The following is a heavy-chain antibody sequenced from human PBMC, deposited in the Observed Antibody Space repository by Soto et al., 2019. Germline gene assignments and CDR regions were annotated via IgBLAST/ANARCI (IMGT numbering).Heavy chain of an antibody. V-gene: IGHV1-24*01. CDR3: ATDRTHCGGGWYYFDH. CDR2: FDPEDGET. CDR1: GYALTELS. Sequence: ASVKVSCKVSGYALTELSMHWVRQAPRKGLEWMGGFDPEDGETIYAQKFQGRVTMTEDTSTDTAYMELSSLRSEDTAVYYCATDRTHCGGGWYYFDHWGQGTLVTVSS. J-gene: IGHJ4*02. D-gene: IGHD2-21*02.